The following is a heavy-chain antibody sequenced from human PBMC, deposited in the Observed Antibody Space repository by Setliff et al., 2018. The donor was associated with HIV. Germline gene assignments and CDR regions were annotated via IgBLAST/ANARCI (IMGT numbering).Heavy chain of an antibody. CDR3: ARGSSSIAAAYPDALDI. D-gene: IGHD6-13*01. CDR1: GYTFTINS. J-gene: IGHJ3*02. CDR2: ISGYNGNT. V-gene: IGHV1-18*01. Sequence: GASVKVSCKASGYTFTINSINWVRQAPGQGLEWMGSISGYNGNTNYAQKFQGRVTMTTDTSTSTAYMELRSLRSDDTAVYYCARGSSSIAAAYPDALDIWGQGTMVTVSS.